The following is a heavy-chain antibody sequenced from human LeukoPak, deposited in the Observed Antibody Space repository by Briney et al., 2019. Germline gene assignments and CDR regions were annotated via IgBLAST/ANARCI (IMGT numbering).Heavy chain of an antibody. D-gene: IGHD3-22*01. Sequence: PSETLSLTCAVYGGSFSGYYWNWIRQPPGKGLEWIGEINHSGSTNYNPSLKSRVTISVDTSKNQFSLKLSSVTAADTAVYYCASWYYYDSSAPDAFDIWGQGTMVTVSS. CDR3: ASWYYYDSSAPDAFDI. J-gene: IGHJ3*02. V-gene: IGHV4-34*01. CDR1: GGSFSGYY. CDR2: INHSGST.